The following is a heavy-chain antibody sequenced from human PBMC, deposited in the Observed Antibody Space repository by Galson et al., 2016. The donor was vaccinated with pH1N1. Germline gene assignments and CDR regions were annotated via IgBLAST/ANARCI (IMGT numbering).Heavy chain of an antibody. CDR2: INPRTGYT. Sequence: SVKVSCKAPGDSFNRYGITWVLQAPGQGLEWMGWINPRTGYTKNSQKIQGRVTMTTDTTASTVYMELTSLKYDDTGVYYCARGRGDLAGYYYGLDGWGQGTTVTVSS. V-gene: IGHV1-18*01. CDR1: GDSFNRYG. J-gene: IGHJ6*02. CDR3: ARGRGDLAGYYYGLDG.